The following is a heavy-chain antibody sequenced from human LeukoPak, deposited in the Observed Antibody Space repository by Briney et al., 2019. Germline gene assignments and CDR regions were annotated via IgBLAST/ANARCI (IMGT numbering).Heavy chain of an antibody. CDR1: GGSFSGYY. D-gene: IGHD3-22*01. Sequence: SETLSLTCAVYGGSFSGYYWSWIRQPPGKGLEWIGEINHSGSTNYNPSLKSRVTISVDTSKNQFSLKLRSVTAADTAVYYCARGNPYDSSGYYRDAFDIWGQGTMVTVSP. CDR2: INHSGST. CDR3: ARGNPYDSSGYYRDAFDI. V-gene: IGHV4-34*01. J-gene: IGHJ3*02.